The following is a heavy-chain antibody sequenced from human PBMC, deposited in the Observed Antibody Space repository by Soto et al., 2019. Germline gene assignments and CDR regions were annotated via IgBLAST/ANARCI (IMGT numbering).Heavy chain of an antibody. D-gene: IGHD4-17*01. CDR3: ARTTAVPNTLRSRYFFDY. J-gene: IGHJ4*02. CDR2: VYYGGTT. V-gene: IGHV4-61*01. CDR1: GGSVSNKTYY. Sequence: SETLSLTCSVSGGSVSNKTYYWSWIRQPPGKRLEWIGYVYYGGTTNYNPSLKSRVTISVDLSKYQFSLRLSSVTTADTALYYCARTTAVPNTLRSRYFFDYWGQGTLVTVSS.